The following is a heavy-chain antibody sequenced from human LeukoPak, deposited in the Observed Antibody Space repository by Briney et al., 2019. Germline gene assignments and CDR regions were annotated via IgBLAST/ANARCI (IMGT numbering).Heavy chain of an antibody. CDR1: GGSISSSSYY. CDR3: ARDIAVAPAGQGHNGMDV. J-gene: IGHJ6*02. V-gene: IGHV4-39*07. D-gene: IGHD6-19*01. Sequence: SETLSLTCTVSGGSISSSSYYWGWIRQPPGKGLGWIGSIYYSGSTYYNPSLKSRVTISVDTSKNQFSLKLSSVTAADTAVYYCARDIAVAPAGQGHNGMDVWGQGTTVTVSS. CDR2: IYYSGST.